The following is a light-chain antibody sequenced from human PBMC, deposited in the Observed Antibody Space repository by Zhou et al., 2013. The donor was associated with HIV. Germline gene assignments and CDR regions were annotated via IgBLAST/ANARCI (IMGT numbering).Light chain of an antibody. J-gene: IGKJ3*01. CDR2: AAS. Sequence: DIQLTQSPSFLSASVGDRVTITCRASQGISSYLAWYQQKPGKAPKLLIYAASTLQSGVPSRFSGSGSGTEFTLTISSLQPEDFATYYCQQLNSLTFGPGTKWISN. V-gene: IGKV1-9*01. CDR1: QGISSY. CDR3: QQLNSLT.